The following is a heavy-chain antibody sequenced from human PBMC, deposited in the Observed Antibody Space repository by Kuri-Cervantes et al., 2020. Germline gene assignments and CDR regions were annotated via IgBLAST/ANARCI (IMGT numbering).Heavy chain of an antibody. Sequence: SETLSLTCTVSGGSISSSSYYWGWIRQPPGKGLEWIGSIYYSGSTYYSPSLKSRVTISVDTSKNQFSLKLSSVTAADTAVYYCARVRRGTTAIEYWYFDLWGRGTLVTVSS. V-gene: IGHV4-39*07. D-gene: IGHD4-17*01. J-gene: IGHJ2*01. CDR3: ARVRRGTTAIEYWYFDL. CDR1: GGSISSSSYY. CDR2: IYYSGST.